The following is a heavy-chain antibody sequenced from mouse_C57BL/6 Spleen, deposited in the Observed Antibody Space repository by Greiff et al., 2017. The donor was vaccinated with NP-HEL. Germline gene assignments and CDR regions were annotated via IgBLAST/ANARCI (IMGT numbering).Heavy chain of an antibody. CDR1: GFTFSDYY. CDR3: ARDPELDY. Sequence: EVQLVESEGGLVQPGSSMKLSCTASGFTFSDYYMARVRQVPVKGLEWVANMNYDGSSTYYLDSLKSRFIISRDNAKNILYLQMSSLKSEDTATYYCARDPELDYWGQGTTLTVSS. J-gene: IGHJ2*01. CDR2: MNYDGSST. V-gene: IGHV5-16*01.